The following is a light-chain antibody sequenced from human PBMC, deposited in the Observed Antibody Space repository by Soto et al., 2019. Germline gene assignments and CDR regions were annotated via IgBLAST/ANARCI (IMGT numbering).Light chain of an antibody. CDR2: AAS. J-gene: IGKJ1*01. Sequence: DIQFTQSPSFLSASVGDRVTITCRASQGISSNLGWYQQKPGKAPKRLIYAASSLQSGVPSRFSGSGSGTEFTLTISSLQPEDFATYYCQQYNSYSAFGQGTKVDI. CDR3: QQYNSYSA. V-gene: IGKV1-9*01. CDR1: QGISSN.